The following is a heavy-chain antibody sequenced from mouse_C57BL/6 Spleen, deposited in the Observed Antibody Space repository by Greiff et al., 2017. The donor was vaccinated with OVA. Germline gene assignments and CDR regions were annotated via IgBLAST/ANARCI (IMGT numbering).Heavy chain of an antibody. Sequence: EVKLVESGGGLVKPGGSLKLSCAASGFTFSDYGMHWVRQAPEKGLEWVAYISSGSSTIYYADTVKGRFTISRDNAKNTLFLQMTSLRSEDTAMYYCARGGLLRDYFDYWGQGTTLTVSS. D-gene: IGHD1-1*01. J-gene: IGHJ2*01. CDR3: ARGGLLRDYFDY. CDR2: ISSGSSTI. V-gene: IGHV5-17*01. CDR1: GFTFSDYG.